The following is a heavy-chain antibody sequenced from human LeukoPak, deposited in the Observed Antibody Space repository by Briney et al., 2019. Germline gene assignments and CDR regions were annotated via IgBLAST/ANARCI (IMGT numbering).Heavy chain of an antibody. CDR3: ARDMIASRPNWFDS. J-gene: IGHJ5*01. CDR2: ISVYHGYA. CDR1: GYSFTTYG. Sequence: GASVKVSCKASGYSFTTYGITWVRQAPGQGPEWMGWISVYHGYANYAQNLQGRVTMTTDTSTSTAYMELRSLRSDDTAVYYCARDMIASRPNWFDSWGQGTLVTVSS. D-gene: IGHD6-6*01. V-gene: IGHV1-18*01.